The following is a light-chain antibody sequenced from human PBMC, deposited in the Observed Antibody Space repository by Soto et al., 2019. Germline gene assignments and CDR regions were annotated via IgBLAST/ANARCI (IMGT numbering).Light chain of an antibody. J-gene: IGKJ1*01. CDR2: DAS. V-gene: IGKV1-5*01. CDR1: QSISHF. Sequence: DIQMTQSPSTLSASVGDRVTITCRASQSISHFLAWYQQKPGKVPKLLIYDASNLGSGVPSRFSGSGSGTDFTRTISGLQPDDFTTYYCQQYTSYSRAFGQGTKL. CDR3: QQYTSYSRA.